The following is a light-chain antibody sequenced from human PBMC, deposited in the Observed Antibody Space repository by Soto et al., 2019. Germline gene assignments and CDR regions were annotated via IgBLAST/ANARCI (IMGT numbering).Light chain of an antibody. J-gene: IGKJ1*01. V-gene: IGKV4-1*01. CDR2: WAS. Sequence: DIVMTQSPDSLPVSLGERATINCKSSQSVLYRSNNKNYLAWYQQKPGQPPRLLIYWASTRESGVPDRFSGSGSGTDFTLTISSLQAEDVAVYYCQQYDTTPWTFGQGTKVEIK. CDR1: QSVLYRSNNKNY. CDR3: QQYDTTPWT.